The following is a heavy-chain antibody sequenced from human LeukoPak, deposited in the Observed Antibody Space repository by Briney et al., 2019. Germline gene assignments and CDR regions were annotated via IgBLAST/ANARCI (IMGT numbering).Heavy chain of an antibody. V-gene: IGHV3-23*01. J-gene: IGHJ5*02. Sequence: PSETLSLTCTVSGGSISSGSNYWGWIRQAPGKGLEWVSAISGSGGSTYYADSVKGRFTISRDNSKNTLYLQMNSLRAEDTAVYYCANYDSSGYPGNWFDPWGQGTLVTVSS. D-gene: IGHD3-22*01. CDR3: ANYDSSGYPGNWFDP. CDR2: ISGSGGST. CDR1: GGSISSGS.